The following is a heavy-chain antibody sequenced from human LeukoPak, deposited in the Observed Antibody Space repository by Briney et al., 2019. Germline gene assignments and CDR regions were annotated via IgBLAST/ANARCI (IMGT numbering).Heavy chain of an antibody. D-gene: IGHD4-17*01. J-gene: IGHJ4*02. V-gene: IGHV4-34*01. CDR3: ARHYYGAYYFDY. CDR2: INHSGST. CDR1: GGSFSGYY. Sequence: SETLSLTCAVYGGSFSGYYWSWIRQPPGKGLEWIGEINHSGSTNYNPSLKSRVTISVDTSKNQFSLKLSSVTAADTAVYYCARHYYGAYYFDYWGQGTLVTVSS.